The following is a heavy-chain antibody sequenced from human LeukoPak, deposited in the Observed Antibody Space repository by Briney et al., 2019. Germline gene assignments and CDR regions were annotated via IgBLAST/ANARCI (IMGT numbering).Heavy chain of an antibody. D-gene: IGHD2-21*02. V-gene: IGHV4-59*01. CDR1: GGSISSYY. CDR2: IYYSGST. Sequence: SETLSLTCTASGGSISSYYWSWIRQPPGKGLEWIGYIYYSGSTNYNPSLKSRVTISVDTSKNQFSLKLSSVTAADTAVYYCARDRYCGGDCTPGAFDIWGQGTMVTVSS. J-gene: IGHJ3*02. CDR3: ARDRYCGGDCTPGAFDI.